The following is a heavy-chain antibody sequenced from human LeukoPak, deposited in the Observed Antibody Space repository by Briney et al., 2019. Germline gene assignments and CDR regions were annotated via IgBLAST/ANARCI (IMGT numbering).Heavy chain of an antibody. Sequence: GGSLRLSCAASGFTFSSYAMSWVRQAPGKGLERGSAISGSGGSTYYADSVKGRFTISRDNSKNTLYLQMNSLRAEDTAVYYCARHVLLWFGELYFGYWGQGTLVTVSS. CDR1: GFTFSSYA. D-gene: IGHD3-10*01. V-gene: IGHV3-23*01. CDR2: ISGSGGST. J-gene: IGHJ4*02. CDR3: ARHVLLWFGELYFGY.